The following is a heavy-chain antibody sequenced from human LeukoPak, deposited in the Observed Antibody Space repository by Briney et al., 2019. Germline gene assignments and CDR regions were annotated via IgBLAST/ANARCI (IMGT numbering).Heavy chain of an antibody. V-gene: IGHV1-2*02. J-gene: IGHJ4*02. CDR1: GYTFTGYY. Sequence: ASVKVSCKASGYTFTGYYMHWVRQAPGQGLEWMGWINPNSGGTNYAQKFQGRVTMTEDTSTDTAYMELSSLRSEDTAVYYCATMGATTVGYWGQGTLVTVSS. D-gene: IGHD1-26*01. CDR3: ATMGATTVGY. CDR2: INPNSGGT.